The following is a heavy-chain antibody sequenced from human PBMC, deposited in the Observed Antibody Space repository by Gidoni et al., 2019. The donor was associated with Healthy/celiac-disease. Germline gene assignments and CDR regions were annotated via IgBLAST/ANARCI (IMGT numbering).Heavy chain of an antibody. CDR3: ARGAMVVVVAATPGWFDP. D-gene: IGHD2-15*01. Sequence: QVQLVQSGAEVKKPGVSVKVSCTASGYTFPSYSLPWGRQAPGQGLEWMGIINPSGGSTSYEQKCQGRVTRTRDTSTSTGYMELSSRRSEDTAVYYWARGAMVVVVAATPGWFDPWGQGTLVTVSS. CDR2: INPSGGST. V-gene: IGHV1-46*01. J-gene: IGHJ5*02. CDR1: GYTFPSYS.